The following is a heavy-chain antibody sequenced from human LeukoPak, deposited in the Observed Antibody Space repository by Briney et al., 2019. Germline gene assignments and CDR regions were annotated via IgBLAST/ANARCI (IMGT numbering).Heavy chain of an antibody. CDR3: ATDSPRDCSGGSRYVPMTT. D-gene: IGHD2-15*01. Sequence: ASVKVSCKVSGYTLTELSMHWVRQAPGKGLEWMGGFDPEDGETIYAQKFQGRVTMTEDTSTDTAYMELSSLRSEDTAVYYCATDSPRDCSGGSRYVPMTTWGQGTLVTVSS. CDR1: GYTLTELS. V-gene: IGHV1-24*01. J-gene: IGHJ5*02. CDR2: FDPEDGET.